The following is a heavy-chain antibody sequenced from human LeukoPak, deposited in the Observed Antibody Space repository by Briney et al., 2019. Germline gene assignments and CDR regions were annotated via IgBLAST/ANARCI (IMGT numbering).Heavy chain of an antibody. CDR2: TYYRSKWYN. CDR3: ARDGRKKDTAIY. D-gene: IGHD5-18*01. J-gene: IGHJ4*02. V-gene: IGHV6-1*01. CDR1: GDSVSSNSAA. Sequence: SQTLSLTCAISGDSVSSNSAAWNWIRQSPSRGLEWLGRTYYRSKWYNDYAVSVKSRMSINPDTSKNQFSLQLNSVTAADTAVYYCARDGRKKDTAIYWGQGTLVTVSS.